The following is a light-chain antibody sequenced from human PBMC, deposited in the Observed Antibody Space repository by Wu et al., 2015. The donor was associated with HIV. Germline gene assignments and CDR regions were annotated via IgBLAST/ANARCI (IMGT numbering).Light chain of an antibody. CDR2: DAS. J-gene: IGKJ2*01. Sequence: SCRASQSVRPRLSLVPSRNLATAPRLLISDASTRATGVAARFSGSGSGTDFTLTITSMQSEDCAVYYCQQYYNWPPYTFGQGTKLEIK. CDR1: QSVRPR. V-gene: IGKV3-15*01. CDR3: QQYYNWPPYT.